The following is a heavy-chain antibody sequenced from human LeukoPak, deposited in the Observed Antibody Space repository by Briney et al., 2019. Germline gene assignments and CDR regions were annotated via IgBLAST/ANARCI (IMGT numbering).Heavy chain of an antibody. CDR2: IYYSGST. D-gene: IGHD2-2*01. CDR1: GGSISSSSYY. J-gene: IGHJ4*02. Sequence: SETLSLTCTVSGGSISSSSYYWGWIRQPPGKGLEWIGSIYYSGSTYHNPSLKSRVTISVDTSKNQFSLKLSSVTAADTAVYYCARQLGYCSSTSCYADKVDYWGQGTLVTVSS. V-gene: IGHV4-39*01. CDR3: ARQLGYCSSTSCYADKVDY.